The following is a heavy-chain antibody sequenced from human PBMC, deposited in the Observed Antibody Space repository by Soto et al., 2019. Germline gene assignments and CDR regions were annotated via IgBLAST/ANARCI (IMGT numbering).Heavy chain of an antibody. CDR3: ARSPAAVYGVRYFDY. Sequence: SETRSVTCAVASGAISSSNWWIWVRQPPGKGLEWIGEIYHSGSTNYNPSLKSRVTISVDKSKNQFSLKLSSVTAADTAVYYCARSPAAVYGVRYFDYWGQGTLVTVSS. CDR2: IYHSGST. CDR1: SGAISSSNW. J-gene: IGHJ4*02. V-gene: IGHV4-4*02. D-gene: IGHD3-3*01.